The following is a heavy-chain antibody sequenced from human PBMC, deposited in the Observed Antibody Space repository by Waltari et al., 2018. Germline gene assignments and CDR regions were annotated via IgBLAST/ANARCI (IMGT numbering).Heavy chain of an antibody. D-gene: IGHD1-26*01. CDR1: Y. J-gene: IGHJ1*01. Sequence: YWGWILQPPVKRLEGIRKNKYRGCTKDRPTLKSQITISGDTSKIQFSLEVSSVTSADMAVYYCARAPSGTIEYFQHWGQGTLVTVSS. CDR3: ARAPSGTIEYFQH. CDR2: NKYRGCT. V-gene: IGHV4-34*01.